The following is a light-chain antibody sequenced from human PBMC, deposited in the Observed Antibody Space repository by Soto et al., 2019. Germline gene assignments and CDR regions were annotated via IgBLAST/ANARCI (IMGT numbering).Light chain of an antibody. V-gene: IGKV3-15*01. CDR1: QSVSSN. CDR2: GAS. CDR3: QQYGSSLS. J-gene: IGKJ1*01. Sequence: EIVRTQSPATLSGSPGERATLSCRSSQSVSSNLAWYQQKPGQAPRLLIYGASTRATGVPARFSGSGSGTEFTLTITRLEPEDFAVYYCQQYGSSLSFGQGTKVDIK.